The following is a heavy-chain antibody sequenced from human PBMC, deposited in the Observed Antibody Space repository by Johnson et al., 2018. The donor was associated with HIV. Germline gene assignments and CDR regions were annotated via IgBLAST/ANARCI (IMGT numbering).Heavy chain of an antibody. CDR3: AKGVVPAAADAFDI. CDR2: ISYDGSNK. Sequence: QEQLVESGGGLVQPGGSLRLSCAASGFTFDDYAMHWVHQAPGKGLEWVAVISYDGSNKYYADSVKGRFTISRDNSKNTLYLQMNSLRAEDTAVYYCAKGVVPAAADAFDIWGQGTMVTVSS. V-gene: IGHV3-30*18. CDR1: GFTFDDYA. J-gene: IGHJ3*02. D-gene: IGHD2-2*01.